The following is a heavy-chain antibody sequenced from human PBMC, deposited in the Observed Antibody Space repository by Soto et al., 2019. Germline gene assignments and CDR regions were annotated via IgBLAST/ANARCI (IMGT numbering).Heavy chain of an antibody. J-gene: IGHJ6*02. CDR1: GFTFSNYG. V-gene: IGHV3-23*01. CDR3: AGARIVGYGGRGMDV. CDR2: ISGGGSTA. Sequence: EVQLLESGGGLVQPGGSLRLSCAASGFTFSNYGMNWVRQAPGKGLEWVSGISGGGSTAYYAASVKGRFTSSRANSMNMLCLQMNSLAAEDRAVYYCAGARIVGYGGRGMDVWGQGTMVIVSS. D-gene: IGHD1-26*01.